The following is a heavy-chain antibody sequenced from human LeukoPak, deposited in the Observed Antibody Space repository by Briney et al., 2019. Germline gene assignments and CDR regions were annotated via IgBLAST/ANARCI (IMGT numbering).Heavy chain of an antibody. CDR3: ARGRLTYYYDSSGYPFDY. J-gene: IGHJ4*02. CDR1: GFTFSSYS. CDR2: ISSSSSYI. V-gene: IGHV3-21*01. D-gene: IGHD3-22*01. Sequence: GGSLRLSGAASGFTFSSYSMNWVRQAPGKGLEWVSSISSSSSYIYYADSVKGRFTISRDNAKNSLYLQMNSLRAEDTAVYYCARGRLTYYYDSSGYPFDYWGQGTLVTVSS.